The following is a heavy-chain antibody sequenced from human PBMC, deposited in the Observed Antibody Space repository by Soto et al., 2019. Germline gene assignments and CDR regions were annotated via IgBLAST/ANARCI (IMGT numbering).Heavy chain of an antibody. CDR1: GASINNYY. Sequence: LSLTCSVSGASINNYYWSWIRQPPGKGLEWIGYVYYTGSTSTKYNPSLQSRVAMSVDSSKNQFSLKLTSMTAADTAIYYCAKYRRADAEGYRLDFWGPGTLVTVSS. J-gene: IGHJ4*02. CDR3: AKYRRADAEGYRLDF. V-gene: IGHV4-59*01. D-gene: IGHD5-12*01. CDR2: VYYTGSTST.